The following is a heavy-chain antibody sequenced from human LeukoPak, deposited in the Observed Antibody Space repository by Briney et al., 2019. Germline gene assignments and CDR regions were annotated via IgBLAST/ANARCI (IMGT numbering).Heavy chain of an antibody. D-gene: IGHD2-15*01. Sequence: ASVKVSCKASGYTFTGYYMHWVRQAPGQGLEWMGWINPNSGGTNYAQKFQGWVTMTRDTSISTAYMELSRLRSDDTAVYYCARDEGPRPPGYCSGGSCYGGWFDPWGQGTLVTVSS. J-gene: IGHJ5*02. V-gene: IGHV1-2*04. CDR3: ARDEGPRPPGYCSGGSCYGGWFDP. CDR2: INPNSGGT. CDR1: GYTFTGYY.